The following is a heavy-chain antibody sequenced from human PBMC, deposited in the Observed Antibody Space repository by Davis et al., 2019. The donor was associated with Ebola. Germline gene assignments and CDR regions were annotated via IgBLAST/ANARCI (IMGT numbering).Heavy chain of an antibody. Sequence: PGGSLRLSCAASGFTLNDYYMSWVRQAPGKGPEWVAHSSTSDEHISYAESVKGRFTVSRDNAQNSLHLQMNSLRDEDTGVYYCARRILISSRGAMDVWGQGTTVTVSS. CDR1: GFTLNDYY. J-gene: IGHJ6*02. D-gene: IGHD2-15*01. CDR2: SSTSDEHI. V-gene: IGHV3-11*06. CDR3: ARRILISSRGAMDV.